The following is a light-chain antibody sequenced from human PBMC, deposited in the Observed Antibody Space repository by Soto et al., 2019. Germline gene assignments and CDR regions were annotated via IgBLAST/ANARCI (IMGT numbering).Light chain of an antibody. Sequence: QSVLTQPPSVSGAPGQRVTIPCTGTSSNIGAGYDVHWYQRLPGTAPKLLIYGNSNRPSGVPDRFSGSKSGTSASLAITGLQAEDEADYYCQSYDSSLSGYVVFGGGTKLTVL. CDR3: QSYDSSLSGYVV. J-gene: IGLJ2*01. CDR2: GNS. CDR1: SSNIGAGYD. V-gene: IGLV1-40*01.